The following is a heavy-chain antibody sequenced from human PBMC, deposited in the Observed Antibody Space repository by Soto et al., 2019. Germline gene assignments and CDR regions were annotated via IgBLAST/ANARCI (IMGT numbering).Heavy chain of an antibody. CDR3: ARDSGAKLSSS. V-gene: IGHV1-69*13. J-gene: IGHJ4*02. Sequence: SVKVSCKASGGTFSSYRFNWVRQARGQGLEWLGGIVPIYRTADYAQKFQGRVTITADESMRTVYMELSSLKSQDTALYYCARDSGAKLSSSWGQGTLVTVSS. CDR2: IVPIYRTA. CDR1: GGTFSSYR. D-gene: IGHD6-13*01.